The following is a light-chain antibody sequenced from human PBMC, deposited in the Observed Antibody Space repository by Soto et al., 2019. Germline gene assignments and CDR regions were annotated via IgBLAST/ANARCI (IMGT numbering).Light chain of an antibody. CDR1: QSISSW. J-gene: IGKJ1*01. Sequence: DIQMTQSPSTLSASVGDRVTITCRASQSISSWLAWYQQKPGKAPKLLIYDASSLESGVPSRFRDSGSGTEFTLTISSLQPDDFANYYCQQYNSCWTCGQGTKVEIK. V-gene: IGKV1-5*01. CDR3: QQYNSCWT. CDR2: DAS.